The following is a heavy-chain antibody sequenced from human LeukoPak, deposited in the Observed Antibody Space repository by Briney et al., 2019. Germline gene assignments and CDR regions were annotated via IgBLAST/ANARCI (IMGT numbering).Heavy chain of an antibody. Sequence: GASVKVSCKVSGYTLTELSMHWVRQAPGKGLEWMGGFDPDDGEALYAQQFQGRVSMTEDTSAGTVYMELSSLRSEDTAVYYCAIDYYASGNYNNGPHNWGPGTLVTVSS. V-gene: IGHV1-24*01. D-gene: IGHD3-10*01. CDR3: AIDYYASGNYNNGPHN. J-gene: IGHJ4*02. CDR1: GYTLTELS. CDR2: FDPDDGEA.